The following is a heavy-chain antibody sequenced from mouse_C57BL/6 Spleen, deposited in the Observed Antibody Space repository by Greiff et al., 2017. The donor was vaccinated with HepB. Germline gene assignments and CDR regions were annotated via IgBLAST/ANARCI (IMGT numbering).Heavy chain of an antibody. CDR2: INPNNGGT. D-gene: IGHD3-1*01. CDR1: GYTFTDYY. Sequence: EVQLQQSGPELVKPGASVKISCKASGYTFTDYYMNWVKQSHGKSLEWIGDINPNNGGTSYNQKFKGKATLTVDKSSSTAYMELRSLTSEDSAVYYCAREGGDVGYFDYWGQGTTLTVSS. J-gene: IGHJ2*01. CDR3: AREGGDVGYFDY. V-gene: IGHV1-26*01.